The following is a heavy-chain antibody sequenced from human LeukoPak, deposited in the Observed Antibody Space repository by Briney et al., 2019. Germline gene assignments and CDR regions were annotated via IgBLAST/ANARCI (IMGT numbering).Heavy chain of an antibody. J-gene: IGHJ6*02. CDR1: GFTFTSYW. Sequence: GGPLRLSCAASGFTFTSYWMHWVRHAPGKGLVWVSRVNSDGSSTTYADSVKGRFTISRDNAKNTLYLQMNSLRAEDTAVYYCARGRYYGMDVWGQGTTVTVSS. CDR3: ARGRYYGMDV. CDR2: VNSDGSST. V-gene: IGHV3-74*01.